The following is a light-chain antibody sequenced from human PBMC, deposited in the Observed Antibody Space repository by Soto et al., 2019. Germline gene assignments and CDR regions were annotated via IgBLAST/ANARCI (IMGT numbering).Light chain of an antibody. V-gene: IGKV1-5*03. Sequence: DIRMTQSPSTLSASVGDRVTITCRASQSLTMWLAWYQQKPGKAPNLFIYKTSSLESGVPSRFSGSVSGTEFPLTIKIMAADDFAYDYCHHWTDYSLTFGQGTKVEVK. CDR3: HHWTDYSLT. CDR1: QSLTMW. J-gene: IGKJ1*01. CDR2: KTS.